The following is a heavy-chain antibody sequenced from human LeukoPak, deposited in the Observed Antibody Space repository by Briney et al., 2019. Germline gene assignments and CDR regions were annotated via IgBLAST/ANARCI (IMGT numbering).Heavy chain of an antibody. CDR3: AKDPYNTAVANTNGWFDP. Sequence: PGGSLRLSCAASGFTFSSYAMSWVRRGPGKGLEWVSSISGSGGNTYYAQSVKGRFTISRDNSENTLYLQMDTLRADDTALYFCAKDPYNTAVANTNGWFDPWGQGTLVTVSS. CDR1: GFTFSSYA. J-gene: IGHJ5*02. V-gene: IGHV3-23*01. D-gene: IGHD6-19*01. CDR2: ISGSGGNT.